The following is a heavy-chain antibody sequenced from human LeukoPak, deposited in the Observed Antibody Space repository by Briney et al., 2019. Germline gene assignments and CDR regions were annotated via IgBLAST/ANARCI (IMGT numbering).Heavy chain of an antibody. CDR2: ISHSGST. CDR3: VRARCGGDCYPNWLDP. J-gene: IGHJ5*02. V-gene: IGHV4-34*01. D-gene: IGHD2-21*02. CDR1: GGSFSGYY. Sequence: SERLSLTCAVYGGSFSGYYWTLIRQPPGKGLEWIGEISHSGSTNYNPSLKSRVTISVDTSKNQFSLKLISVTAADTAVYYCVRARCGGDCYPNWLDPWGQGTLVTVSS.